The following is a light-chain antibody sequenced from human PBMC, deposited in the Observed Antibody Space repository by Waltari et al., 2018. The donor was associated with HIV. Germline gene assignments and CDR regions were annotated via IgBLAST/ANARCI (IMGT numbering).Light chain of an antibody. J-gene: IGLJ1*01. Sequence: QSALTQPASVSGSPGQSITISCTGTSSDVGRYNLVSCYQQHPGKAPKVMIYEVNKRPSGVSNRFSGSKSGNTASLTISGLQAEDEAEYYCCSHAGSSIYFVFGTGTKVTVL. CDR2: EVN. V-gene: IGLV2-23*02. CDR3: CSHAGSSIYFV. CDR1: SSDVGRYNL.